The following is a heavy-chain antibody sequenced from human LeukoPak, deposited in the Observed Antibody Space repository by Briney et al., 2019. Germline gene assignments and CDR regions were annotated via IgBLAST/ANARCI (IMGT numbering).Heavy chain of an antibody. J-gene: IGHJ5*02. D-gene: IGHD2-2*01. CDR2: INPNSGGT. Sequence: GASVKASCKASGYTFTGYYMHWVRQAPGQGLEWMGWINPNSGGTNYAQKFQGRVTMTRDTSISTAYMELSRLRSDDTAVYYCARDRYRGPIVVVPAADNWFDPWGQGTLVTVSS. CDR3: ARDRYRGPIVVVPAADNWFDP. V-gene: IGHV1-2*02. CDR1: GYTFTGYY.